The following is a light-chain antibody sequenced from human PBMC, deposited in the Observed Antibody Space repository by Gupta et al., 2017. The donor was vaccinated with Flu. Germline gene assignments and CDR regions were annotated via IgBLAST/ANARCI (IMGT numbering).Light chain of an antibody. Sequence: VLAPLRCVPGTPGQRVTVSCTGSSSNIGAGFEVHWYQQLPRTAPKLLIYGDSNRPSGVPDRFSGSKSGTSASLAITGLQADDEAEYYCQSYDSSLSGHVFGTGTKVTVL. J-gene: IGLJ1*01. V-gene: IGLV1-40*01. CDR3: QSYDSSLSGHV. CDR1: SSNIGAGFE. CDR2: GDS.